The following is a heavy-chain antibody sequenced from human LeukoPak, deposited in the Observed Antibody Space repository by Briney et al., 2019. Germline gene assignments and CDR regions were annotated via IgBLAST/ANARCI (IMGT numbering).Heavy chain of an antibody. D-gene: IGHD2-2*01. CDR3: AKVSRFAVVPAAMLDY. CDR1: GFTFRSYA. Sequence: GGXLRLSCAASGFTFRSYAMSWVRQAPGKGVEWVSAISGSGEITYYADSVKGGFTMSRENFKKTLYMQMNSLRAEDTAVYYCAKVSRFAVVPAAMLDYWGQGIQVTVSS. J-gene: IGHJ4*02. V-gene: IGHV3-23*01. CDR2: ISGSGEIT.